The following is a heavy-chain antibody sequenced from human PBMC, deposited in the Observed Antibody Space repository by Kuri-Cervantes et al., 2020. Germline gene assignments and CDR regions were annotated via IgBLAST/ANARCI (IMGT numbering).Heavy chain of an antibody. CDR3: AKDYYGDYENTNFDY. CDR2: ISGSGGST. D-gene: IGHD4-17*01. V-gene: IGHV3-23*01. Sequence: GESLKISCAASGFTFSSYAMSWVRQAPGKGLEWVSAISGSGGSTYYADSMKGRFTISRDNAKNSLYLQMNSLRAEDTALYYCAKDYYGDYENTNFDYWGQGTLVTVSS. J-gene: IGHJ4*02. CDR1: GFTFSSYA.